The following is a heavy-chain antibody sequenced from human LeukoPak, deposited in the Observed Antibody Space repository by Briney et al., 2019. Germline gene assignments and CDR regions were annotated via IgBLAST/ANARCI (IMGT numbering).Heavy chain of an antibody. D-gene: IGHD3-9*01. CDR2: IYTSGST. CDR3: AGYDILTAYYRTFDY. V-gene: IGHV4-4*07. J-gene: IGHJ4*02. CDR1: GGSISNYY. Sequence: SETLSLTCTVSGGSISNYYWSWIRQPAGKGLEWIGRIYTSGSTYYNPSLKSRVTMSVDTSKNRFSLNLSSVTAADTAVYYCAGYDILTAYYRTFDYWGQGTLVTVSS.